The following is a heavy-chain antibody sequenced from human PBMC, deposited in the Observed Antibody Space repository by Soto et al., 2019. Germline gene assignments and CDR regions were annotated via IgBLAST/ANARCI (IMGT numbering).Heavy chain of an antibody. CDR2: IYYSGST. Sequence: PSETLSLTCTVSGGSIRSYYLSWIRQPPGKGLEWIGYIYYSGSTNYNPSLKSRVTISVDTSKNQLSLKLSPVTAADTAVYYCARRYGYYFDYWGQGTLVTVSS. J-gene: IGHJ4*02. V-gene: IGHV4-59*08. CDR3: ARRYGYYFDY. D-gene: IGHD4-17*01. CDR1: GGSIRSYY.